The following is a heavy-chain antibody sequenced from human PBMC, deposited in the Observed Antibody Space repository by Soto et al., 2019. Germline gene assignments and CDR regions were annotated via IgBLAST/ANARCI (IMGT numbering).Heavy chain of an antibody. CDR1: GFTFSSYG. CDR3: ARDLLPTRTKSRGYGMDV. J-gene: IGHJ6*02. CDR2: IWYDGSNK. D-gene: IGHD2-15*01. Sequence: GGSLRLSCAASGFTFSSYGMHWVRQAPGKGLEWVAVIWYDGSNKYYADSVKGRFTISRDNSKNTLYLQMNSLRAEDTAVYYCARDLLPTRTKSRGYGMDVWGQGTTVTV. V-gene: IGHV3-33*01.